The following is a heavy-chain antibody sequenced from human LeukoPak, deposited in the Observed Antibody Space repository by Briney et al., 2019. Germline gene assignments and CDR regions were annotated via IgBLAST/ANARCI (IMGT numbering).Heavy chain of an antibody. V-gene: IGHV4-59*12. Sequence: SETLSLTCTVSGGSLSSYYWSWIRQPPGKGLEWIGYIYYSGSTNYNPSLKSRVTISVDTSKNQFSLKLSSVTAADTAVYYCARVSYSSGWYHHFDYWGQGTLVTVSS. CDR3: ARVSYSSGWYHHFDY. J-gene: IGHJ4*02. CDR2: IYYSGST. CDR1: GGSLSSYY. D-gene: IGHD6-19*01.